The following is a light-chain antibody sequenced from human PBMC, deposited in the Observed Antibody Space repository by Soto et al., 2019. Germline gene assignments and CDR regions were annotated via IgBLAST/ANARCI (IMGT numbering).Light chain of an antibody. CDR3: QQYMSSVT. CDR2: GAS. Sequence: EIVLTQSPGSLSLSPGQRATLSCRASQSVDTTFFAWYQKKPGQAPRLLIYGASKRATGIPDWFSGSGSGTDFPLIISRLEPDYLALYCCQQYMSSVTFGQGTKVEIK. V-gene: IGKV3-20*01. CDR1: QSVDTTF. J-gene: IGKJ1*01.